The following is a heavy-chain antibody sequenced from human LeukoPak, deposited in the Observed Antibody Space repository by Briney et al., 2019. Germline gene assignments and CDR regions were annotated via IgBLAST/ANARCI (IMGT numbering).Heavy chain of an antibody. CDR3: AKDSLADIDY. J-gene: IGHJ4*02. Sequence: GGSLRLSCAASGFIFSTYGMYWVRQAPGKGLEWVAFIRHDGSIKNYADSVKGRSTISRDKSKNTLYLQMNSLRAEDTAVYYCAKDSLADIDYWGQGTLVTVSS. CDR2: IRHDGSIK. V-gene: IGHV3-30*02. CDR1: GFIFSTYG. D-gene: IGHD3-16*01.